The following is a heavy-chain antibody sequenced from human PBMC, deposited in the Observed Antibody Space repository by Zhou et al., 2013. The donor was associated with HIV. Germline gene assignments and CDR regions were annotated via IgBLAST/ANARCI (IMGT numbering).Heavy chain of an antibody. Sequence: QVQLQESGPGLVKPSETLSLTCAVSGYSISSGYYWGWIRQPPGKGLEWIGNIYHNGNTYYKSSLKSRVTISLDTSKNQFSLKLRSVTAADTAVYYCAKDNGNTAMLSWGQGTLVTVSS. CDR1: GYSISSGYY. D-gene: IGHD5-18*01. V-gene: IGHV4-38-2*02. J-gene: IGHJ4*02. CDR3: AKDNGNTAMLS. CDR2: IYHNGNT.